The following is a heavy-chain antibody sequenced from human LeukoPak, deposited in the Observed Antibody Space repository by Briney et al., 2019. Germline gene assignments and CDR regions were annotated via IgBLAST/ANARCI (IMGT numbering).Heavy chain of an antibody. J-gene: IGHJ3*02. V-gene: IGHV4-39*02. Sequence: SETLSLTCSVSGGSISSSSYYWSWIRQPPGKGLEWIGEINHSGSTKYNPSLESRVSISLDTSKNHFSLRLSSVTAADTAVYYCARRVAFDIWGQGTMVTVSS. CDR2: INHSGST. CDR1: GGSISSSSYY. CDR3: ARRVAFDI.